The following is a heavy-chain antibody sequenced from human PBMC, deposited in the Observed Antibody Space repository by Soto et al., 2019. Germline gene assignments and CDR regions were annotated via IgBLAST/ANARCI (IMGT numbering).Heavy chain of an antibody. CDR3: ARGGGVGVAGSAAFDM. J-gene: IGHJ3*02. Sequence: QLHLVQSGAVVKKPGASVTVSCSASGYPVTAYYMHWVRQAPGRALEWMGGINPATGAAKYTQTFQGRVTVTRDPSTSTVFMELSGLTSEDTAVFYCARGGGVGVAGSAAFDMWGQGTLVTVSS. D-gene: IGHD3-3*01. V-gene: IGHV1-2*02. CDR2: INPATGAA. CDR1: GYPVTAYY.